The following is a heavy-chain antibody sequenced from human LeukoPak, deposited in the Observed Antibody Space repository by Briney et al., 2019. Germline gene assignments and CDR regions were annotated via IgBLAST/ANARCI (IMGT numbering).Heavy chain of an antibody. V-gene: IGHV3-30*18. D-gene: IGHD3-22*01. CDR3: AKDRITMIVVADPYYFDY. Sequence: GGSLRLSCAASGFTFSSYAMSWVRQAPGKGLEWVAVISYDGSNKYYADSVKGRFTISRDNSKNTLYLQMNSLRAEDTAVYYCAKDRITMIVVADPYYFDYWGQGTLVTVSS. CDR2: ISYDGSNK. CDR1: GFTFSSYA. J-gene: IGHJ4*02.